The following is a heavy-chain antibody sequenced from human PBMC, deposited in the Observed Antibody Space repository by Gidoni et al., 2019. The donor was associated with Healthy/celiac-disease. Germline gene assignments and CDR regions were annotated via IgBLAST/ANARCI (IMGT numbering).Heavy chain of an antibody. CDR1: GYTFTGYY. J-gene: IGHJ4*02. CDR3: ARDWAANIDY. Sequence: QVQLVQSGAEVKKPGASVQVSCKASGYTFTGYYMHWVRQAPGQGLEWMGWINHNSGGTNYAQKFQGRVTMTRDTSISTAYMELSRLRSDDTAVYYCARDWAANIDYWGQGTLVTVSS. CDR2: INHNSGGT. V-gene: IGHV1-2*02. D-gene: IGHD6-25*01.